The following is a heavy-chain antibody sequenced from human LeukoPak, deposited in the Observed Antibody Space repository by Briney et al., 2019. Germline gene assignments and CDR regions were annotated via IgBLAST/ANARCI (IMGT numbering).Heavy chain of an antibody. Sequence: PGGSLRLSCAASGFTVSSNYMSWVRQAPGKGLEWVSVIYSGGSTYYADSVKGRFTISRDSSKNTLYLQMNSLRAEDTAVYYCARNQSRERSGMDAWGQGTTVTVSS. J-gene: IGHJ6*02. CDR3: ARNQSRERSGMDA. V-gene: IGHV3-53*01. CDR2: IYSGGST. CDR1: GFTVSSNY.